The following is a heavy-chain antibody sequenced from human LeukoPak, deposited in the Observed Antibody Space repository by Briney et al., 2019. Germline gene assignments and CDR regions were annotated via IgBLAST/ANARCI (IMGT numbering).Heavy chain of an antibody. CDR1: GYSISSGYY. J-gene: IGHJ4*02. CDR2: IYHSGST. Sequence: SETLSLTCTVSGYSISSGYYWGWIRQPPGKGLEWIGSIYHSGSTYYNPSLKSRVTISVDTSKNQFSLKLSSVTAADTAVYYCARDQGGGAPQPFFDYWGQGTLVTVSS. D-gene: IGHD3-16*01. V-gene: IGHV4-38-2*02. CDR3: ARDQGGGAPQPFFDY.